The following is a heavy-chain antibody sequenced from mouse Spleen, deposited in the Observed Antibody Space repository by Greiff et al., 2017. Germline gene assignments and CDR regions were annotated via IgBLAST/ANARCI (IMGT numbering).Heavy chain of an antibody. CDR1: GYTFTSYW. Sequence: QVQLQQPGAELVRPGTSVKLSCKASGYTFTSYWMHWVKQRPGQGLEWIGVIDPSDSYTNYNQKFKGKATLTVDTSSSTAYMQLSSLTSEDSAVYYCARWGLLHAMDYWGQGTSVTVSS. D-gene: IGHD2-3*01. J-gene: IGHJ4*01. CDR2: IDPSDSYT. V-gene: IGHV1-59*01. CDR3: ARWGLLHAMDY.